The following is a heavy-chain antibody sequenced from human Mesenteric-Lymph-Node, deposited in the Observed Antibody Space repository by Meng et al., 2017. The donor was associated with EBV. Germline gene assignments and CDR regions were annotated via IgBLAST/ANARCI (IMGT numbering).Heavy chain of an antibody. CDR3: ARDQLWPETPDY. D-gene: IGHD5-18*01. CDR2: IGGNNGNT. Sequence: QVQLVQSGPEVKTPGASVKVSCKTSGYTFTTHGITWVRQAPGQGLEWMGWIGGNNGNTFYAEEFQGRVTMTTDTSTNTVHMELRSLISDDTALYYCARDQLWPETPDYWGQGTLVTVSS. J-gene: IGHJ4*02. V-gene: IGHV1-18*01. CDR1: GYTFTTHG.